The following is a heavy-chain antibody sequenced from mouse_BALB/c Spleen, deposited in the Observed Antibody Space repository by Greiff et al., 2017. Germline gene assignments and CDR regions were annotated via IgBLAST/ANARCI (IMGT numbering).Heavy chain of an antibody. J-gene: IGHJ4*01. Sequence: VQLQQSGAELVRPGTSVKVSCKASGYAFTNYLIEWVKQRPGQGLEWIGVINPGSGGTNYNEKFKGKATLTADKSSSTAYMQLSSLTSDDSAVYFCARSGLRRYYAMDYWGQGTSVTVSS. CDR2: INPGSGGT. D-gene: IGHD2-2*01. V-gene: IGHV1-54*01. CDR1: GYAFTNYL. CDR3: ARSGLRRYYAMDY.